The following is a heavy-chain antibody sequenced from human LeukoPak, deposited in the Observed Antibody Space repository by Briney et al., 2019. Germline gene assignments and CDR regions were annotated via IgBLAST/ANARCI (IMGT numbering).Heavy chain of an antibody. V-gene: IGHV1-18*01. Sequence: ASVKVSCKASGYTFTSYGISWVRQAPGQGLEWMGWISAYNGNTNYAQKLQGRVTMTTDTSTSTAYMELRSLRSDDTAVYYCARDRGLYYGSGREVDFDYWGQGTLVTVSS. D-gene: IGHD3-10*01. CDR2: ISAYNGNT. CDR3: ARDRGLYYGSGREVDFDY. J-gene: IGHJ4*02. CDR1: GYTFTSYG.